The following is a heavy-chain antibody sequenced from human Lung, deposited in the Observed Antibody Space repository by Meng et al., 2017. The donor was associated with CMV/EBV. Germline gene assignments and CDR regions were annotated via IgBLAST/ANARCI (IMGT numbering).Heavy chain of an antibody. J-gene: IGHJ4*02. CDR2: ISAYNGDT. CDR1: GYTFRNYA. D-gene: IGHD5-12*01. Sequence: ASVKVSCKASGYTFRNYAITWVRQAPGQGLEWLGWISAYNGDTKYAQRVQGRVTMTTDTATSTAYMEVRSLRSDDTAVYFCARGELNLDIKMAGGYSGYDPFDYWXQGTLVXVSS. CDR3: ARGELNLDIKMAGGYSGYDPFDY. V-gene: IGHV1-18*01.